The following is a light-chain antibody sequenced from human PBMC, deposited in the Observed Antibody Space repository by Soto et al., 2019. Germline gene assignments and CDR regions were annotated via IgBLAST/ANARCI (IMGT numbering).Light chain of an antibody. CDR1: SSDLGGYKY. CDR3: TSYGGSNNVL. CDR2: EVT. Sequence: QSALTQPPSASGSPGQSVTISCPGASSDLGGYKYVSWYQHHPGTAPQLMIYEVTKRPSGVPDRSSGSNSCNTASLTGSGHQAEDEAYYYCTSYGGSNNVLFGGGTKVTVL. J-gene: IGLJ2*01. V-gene: IGLV2-8*01.